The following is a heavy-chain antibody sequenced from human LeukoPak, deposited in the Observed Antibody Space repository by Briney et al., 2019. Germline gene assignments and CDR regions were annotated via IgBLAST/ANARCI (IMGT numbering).Heavy chain of an antibody. D-gene: IGHD7-27*01. CDR1: GGSFSDYY. Sequence: PSETLSLTCAVYGGSFSDYYWSWIRQPPGKGLEWIGEINHSGSTDYNPSLKSRVTISVDTSKNQFSLKLNSVTAADTAVYYCPLWVIVTGGFSTDYWGQGTLVTVSS. J-gene: IGHJ4*02. CDR2: INHSGST. V-gene: IGHV4-34*01. CDR3: PLWVIVTGGFSTDY.